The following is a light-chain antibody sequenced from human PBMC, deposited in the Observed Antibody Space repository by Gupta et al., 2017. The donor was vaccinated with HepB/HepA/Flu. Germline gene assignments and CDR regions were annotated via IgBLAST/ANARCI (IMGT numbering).Light chain of an antibody. J-gene: IGLJ2*01. CDR3: SSYAGSNNVV. Sequence: QSALTQPPSASGSPGQSVNISCTGTSSDVGGYNHVSWYQQHPGTAPKLMIFEVNQRPSGVPDRFSGSKSGNTASLTVSGLQADDEANYYCSSYAGSNNVVFGGGTKLTVL. CDR1: SSDVGGYNH. V-gene: IGLV2-8*01. CDR2: EVN.